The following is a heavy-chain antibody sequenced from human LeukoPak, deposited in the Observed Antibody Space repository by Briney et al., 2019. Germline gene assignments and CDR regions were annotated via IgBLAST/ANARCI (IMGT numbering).Heavy chain of an antibody. J-gene: IGHJ4*02. D-gene: IGHD5-24*01. V-gene: IGHV3-23*01. CDR3: ARAAGEMATIRY. CDR2: ISGSGGST. CDR1: GFTFSSYG. Sequence: GGSLRLSCAASGFTFSSYGMSWVRQAPGKGLEWVSAISGSGGSTYYADSVKGRFTTSRDNSKNTLYLQMNSLRAEDTAVYYCARAAGEMATIRYWGQGTLVTVSS.